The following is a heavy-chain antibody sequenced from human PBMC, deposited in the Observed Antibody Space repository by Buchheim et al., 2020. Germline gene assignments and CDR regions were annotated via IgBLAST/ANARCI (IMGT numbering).Heavy chain of an antibody. CDR2: IIPILGIA. J-gene: IGHJ5*02. CDR3: AGDPCSGGSCYERWFDP. V-gene: IGHV1-69*08. Sequence: QVQLVQSGAEVKKPGSSVKVSCKASGGTFSSYTISWVRQAPGQGLEWMGRIIPILGIANYAQKFQGRVTITADKSTSTAYMELSSLGSEDTAVYYCAGDPCSGGSCYERWFDPWGQGTL. D-gene: IGHD2-15*01. CDR1: GGTFSSYT.